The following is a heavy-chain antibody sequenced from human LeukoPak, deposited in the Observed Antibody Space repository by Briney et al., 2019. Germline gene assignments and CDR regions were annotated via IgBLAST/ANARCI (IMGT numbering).Heavy chain of an antibody. J-gene: IGHJ5*02. V-gene: IGHV4-30-2*01. D-gene: IGHD3-3*01. CDR1: GGSISSGGYS. Sequence: SQTLSFTCAVSGGSISSGGYSWRWIRQPPGKRLEWIGYIYHSGSTYYNPSLKSRVTISVDRSKNQFSLKLSSVTAADTAVYHCARGGYYAPSKPYNWFDPWGQGTLVTVSS. CDR3: ARGGYYAPSKPYNWFDP. CDR2: IYHSGST.